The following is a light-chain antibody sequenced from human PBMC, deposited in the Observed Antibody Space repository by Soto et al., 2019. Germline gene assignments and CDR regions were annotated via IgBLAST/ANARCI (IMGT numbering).Light chain of an antibody. CDR2: GAS. CDR3: QQYGSTPFT. J-gene: IGKJ3*01. Sequence: EIVVTQSPGTLSLSPGERATLSCRASQSVSSNYLAGYQQKPGQAPRLLIYGASSRTSDIPDRFSGSGSGKDLNVILSRLAPEDFAMYYCQQYGSTPFTFGPGTKVDVK. V-gene: IGKV3-20*01. CDR1: QSVSSNY.